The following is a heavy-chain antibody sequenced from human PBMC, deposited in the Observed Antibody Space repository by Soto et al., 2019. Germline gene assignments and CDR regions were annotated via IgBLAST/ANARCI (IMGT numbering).Heavy chain of an antibody. Sequence: GGSLRLSFAPSGFTFSSYWMHWVRQAPGEGLVWVSRINIDGSSTSYADSVKGRFTISRDNAKNTLYLQMNSLRAEDTAIYYCARFRVPIWGQGTMVTVSS. V-gene: IGHV3-74*01. CDR2: INIDGSST. CDR1: GFTFSSYW. J-gene: IGHJ3*02. CDR3: ARFRVPI. D-gene: IGHD3-3*01.